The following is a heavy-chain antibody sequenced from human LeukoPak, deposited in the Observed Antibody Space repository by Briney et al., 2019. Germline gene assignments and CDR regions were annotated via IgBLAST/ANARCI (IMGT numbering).Heavy chain of an antibody. Sequence: GASVKVSCKASGYTFTSYDINWVRQATGQGLEWMGWMNPNSGNTGYAQKFQGRVTMTRDTSISTAYMELSRLRSDDTAVYYCARDERTPFKLLGAIDYWGQGTLVTVSS. CDR3: ARDERTPFKLLGAIDY. CDR2: MNPNSGNT. CDR1: GYTFTSYD. D-gene: IGHD1-1*01. V-gene: IGHV1-8*02. J-gene: IGHJ4*02.